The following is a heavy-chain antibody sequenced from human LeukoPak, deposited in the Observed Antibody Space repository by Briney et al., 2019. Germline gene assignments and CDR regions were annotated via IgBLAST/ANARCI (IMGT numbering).Heavy chain of an antibody. Sequence: GASLRLSCAASGFIFSNYAMSWVRQAPGKGLEWDSAITGSGGSTYYADSVKGRFTISRDNSKNTLYLQMNSLRAEDTAVYYCAKWGDYDVLTGYYVSDYWGQGTLVTVSS. CDR1: GFIFSNYA. V-gene: IGHV3-23*01. CDR2: ITGSGGST. CDR3: AKWGDYDVLTGYYVSDY. J-gene: IGHJ4*02. D-gene: IGHD3-9*01.